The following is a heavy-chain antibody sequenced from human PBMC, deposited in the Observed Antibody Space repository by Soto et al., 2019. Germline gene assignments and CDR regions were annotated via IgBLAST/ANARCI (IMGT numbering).Heavy chain of an antibody. J-gene: IGHJ4*02. D-gene: IGHD3-10*01. CDR3: TAVGRITMVRGVIISPDY. CDR1: GFTFSNAW. V-gene: IGHV3-15*01. CDR2: IKSKTDGGTT. Sequence: KPGGSLRLSCAASGFTFSNAWMSWVRHAPGKGLEWVGRIKSKTDGGTTDYAAPVKGRFTISRDDSKNTLYLQMNSLKTEDTAVYYCTAVGRITMVRGVIISPDYWGQGTLVTVSS.